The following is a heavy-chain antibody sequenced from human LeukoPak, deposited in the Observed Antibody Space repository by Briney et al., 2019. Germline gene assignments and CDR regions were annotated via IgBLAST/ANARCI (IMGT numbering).Heavy chain of an antibody. J-gene: IGHJ5*02. CDR3: ARDPPYCSGGSCYSWFDP. CDR1: GYTFTSYD. Sequence: SVKVSCKASGYTFTSYDISWVRQAPGQGLEWMGRIIPILGIANYAQKFQGRVTITADKSTSTAYMELSSLRSEDTAVYYCARDPPYCSGGSCYSWFDPWGQGTLVTVSS. CDR2: IIPILGIA. D-gene: IGHD2-15*01. V-gene: IGHV1-69*04.